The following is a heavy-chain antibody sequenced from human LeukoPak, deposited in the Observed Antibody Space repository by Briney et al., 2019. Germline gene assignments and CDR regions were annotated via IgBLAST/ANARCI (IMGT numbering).Heavy chain of an antibody. CDR2: VRGSGSDT. D-gene: IGHD3-3*01. Sequence: PGGSLRLSCAASGFTFSTYAMSWVRQAPGMGLEWVSAVRGSGSDTYYADSVKGRFTISRDNSQNTLFLQMNSLRAEDTALYYCAKTSRSNSAYDSPFDYWGQGTQVTVSS. J-gene: IGHJ4*02. V-gene: IGHV3-23*01. CDR3: AKTSRSNSAYDSPFDY. CDR1: GFTFSTYA.